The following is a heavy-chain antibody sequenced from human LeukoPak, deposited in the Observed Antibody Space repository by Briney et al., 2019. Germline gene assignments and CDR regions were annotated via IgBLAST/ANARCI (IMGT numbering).Heavy chain of an antibody. J-gene: IGHJ4*02. CDR3: ARHQEPAATLIDY. CDR2: IYYSGST. D-gene: IGHD2-2*01. V-gene: IGHV4-39*01. Sequence: SETLSLTCTVSGGSISSSSYYWGWIRQPPGKGQEWIGSIYYSGSTYYNPSLKSRVTISVDTSKNQFSLKLSSVTAADTAVYYCARHQEPAATLIDYWGQGTLVTVSS. CDR1: GGSISSSSYY.